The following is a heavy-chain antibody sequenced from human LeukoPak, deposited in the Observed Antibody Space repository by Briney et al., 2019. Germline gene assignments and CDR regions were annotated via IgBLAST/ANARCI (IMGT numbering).Heavy chain of an antibody. CDR1: GGSFSGYY. J-gene: IGHJ6*02. V-gene: IGHV4-34*01. Sequence: PSETLSLTCAVYGGSFSGYYWSWIRQPPGKGLEWIGEVNHSGSTNYNPSLKSRVTISVDTSKNQFSLKLSSVTAADTAVYYCARVGDIVVVPAANYGMNVWGQGTTVTVSS. CDR3: ARVGDIVVVPAANYGMNV. D-gene: IGHD2-2*01. CDR2: VNHSGST.